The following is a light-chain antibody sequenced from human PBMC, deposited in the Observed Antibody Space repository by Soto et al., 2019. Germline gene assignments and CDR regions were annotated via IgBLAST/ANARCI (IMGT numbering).Light chain of an antibody. CDR3: CSYAGSSPV. CDR2: EGS. CDR1: SSDVGSYNL. J-gene: IGLJ2*01. V-gene: IGLV2-23*01. Sequence: QSALTQPASVSGSPGQSITISCTGTSSDVGSYNLVSWYQQHPGQAPKLMIYEGSKRPSGVSNRFSGSKSGNTASLTISGLQAEDEADYYCCSYAGSSPVFGGGTKVTVL.